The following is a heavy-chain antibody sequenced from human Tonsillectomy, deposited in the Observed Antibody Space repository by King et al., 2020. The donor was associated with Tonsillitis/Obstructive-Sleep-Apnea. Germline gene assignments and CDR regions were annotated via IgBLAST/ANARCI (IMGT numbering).Heavy chain of an antibody. CDR2: IYPGDSDT. V-gene: IGHV5-51*03. CDR1: GYSFTSYW. J-gene: IGHJ4*02. D-gene: IGHD6-6*01. CDR3: ARPREYSYSSPFDY. Sequence: VQLVESGAEVKKPGESLKISCTGSGYSFTSYWIVWVRQMPGKGLEWMGIIYPGDSDTRYSPSFQGQVTISADKSISTAYLQWSSLKASDTAIYYCARPREYSYSSPFDYWGQGTLVTVSS.